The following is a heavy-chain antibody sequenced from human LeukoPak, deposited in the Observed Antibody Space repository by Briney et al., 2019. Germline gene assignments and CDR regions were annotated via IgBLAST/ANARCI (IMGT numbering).Heavy chain of an antibody. CDR1: GFTFSSYE. V-gene: IGHV3-48*03. CDR2: ISSSGSTI. Sequence: PGGSLRLSCAASGFTFSSYEMNWVRQAPGKGLEWVSYISSSGSTIYYADSVKGRFTISRDNAKNSLYLQMNSLRAEDMAVYYCARSPGYSSGWYGTYYYYYYMDVWGKGTTVTVSS. J-gene: IGHJ6*03. D-gene: IGHD6-19*01. CDR3: ARSPGYSSGWYGTYYYYYYMDV.